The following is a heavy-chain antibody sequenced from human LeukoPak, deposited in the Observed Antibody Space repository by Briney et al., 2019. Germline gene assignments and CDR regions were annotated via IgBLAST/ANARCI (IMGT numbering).Heavy chain of an antibody. CDR1: GGSISSSSYY. Sequence: PSETLSLTCTVSGGSISSSSYYWVWIRQPPGKGLEWIGTIYYSGSTNYNPSLKSRVTISVDTSKNQFSLKLSSVTAADTAVYYCARVLRYFDRDYFDYWGQGTLVTVSS. CDR2: IYYSGST. D-gene: IGHD3-9*01. J-gene: IGHJ4*02. V-gene: IGHV4-39*07. CDR3: ARVLRYFDRDYFDY.